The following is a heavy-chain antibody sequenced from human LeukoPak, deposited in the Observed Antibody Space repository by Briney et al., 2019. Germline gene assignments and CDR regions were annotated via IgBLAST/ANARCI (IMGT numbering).Heavy chain of an antibody. CDR1: GYTFTAYH. V-gene: IGHV1-2*02. CDR3: ARDPGSGGWDPTSFLDY. Sequence: ASVKVSCKASGYTFTAYHIHWVRQAPGQGLEWMGWINPKSGGANSAQKFLGRVSMTRDTSISTVYMDLSSLRSDDTAVYYCARDPGSGGWDPTSFLDYWGRGTLVSVSS. J-gene: IGHJ4*02. CDR2: INPKSGGA. D-gene: IGHD6-19*01.